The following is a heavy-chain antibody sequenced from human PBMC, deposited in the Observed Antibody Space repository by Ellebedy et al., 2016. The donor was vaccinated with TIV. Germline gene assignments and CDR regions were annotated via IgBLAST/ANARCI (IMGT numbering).Heavy chain of an antibody. J-gene: IGHJ4*02. Sequence: MPSETLSLTCTVSGGSARSGSYYWSWIRQPPGKELEWIGYIYDSGSTNHNPSLKSRVTISVDTSKNQFSLNLSSVTAADTAVYYCARGLARDYWGQGTLVTVSS. CDR3: ARGLARDY. V-gene: IGHV4-61*01. CDR2: IYDSGST. CDR1: GGSARSGSYY.